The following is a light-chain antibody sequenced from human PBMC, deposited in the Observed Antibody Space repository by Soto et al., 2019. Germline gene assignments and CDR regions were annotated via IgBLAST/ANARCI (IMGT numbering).Light chain of an antibody. CDR1: QDISNY. CDR3: LQNNSYPVT. V-gene: IGKV1-27*01. CDR2: AAS. J-gene: IGKJ1*01. Sequence: DIQMTQSPSSLSASVGDRVTITCRASQDISNYLAWYQQKAGKVPKLLIYAASTLQSGVPSRFTGSASGTEFTLTISSLQPEDFATYYCLQNNSYPVTFGQGTKVDIK.